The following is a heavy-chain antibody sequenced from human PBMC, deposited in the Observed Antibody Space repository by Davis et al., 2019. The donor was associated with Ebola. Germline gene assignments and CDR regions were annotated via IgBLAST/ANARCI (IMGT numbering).Heavy chain of an antibody. D-gene: IGHD1-26*01. V-gene: IGHV3-49*04. CDR3: TSAIVVGAKYYFDY. J-gene: IGHJ4*02. CDR2: IRSKAYGGTT. Sequence: PGGSLRLSCTASGFTFGDYAMSWVRQAPGKGLEWVGFIRSKAYGGTTEYAASVKGRFTISRDDSKSIAYLQMNSLKTEDTAVYYCTSAIVVGAKYYFDYWGQGTLVTVSS. CDR1: GFTFGDYA.